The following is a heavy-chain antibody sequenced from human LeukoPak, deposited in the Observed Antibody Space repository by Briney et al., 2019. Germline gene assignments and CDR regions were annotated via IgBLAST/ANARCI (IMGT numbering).Heavy chain of an antibody. D-gene: IGHD2-2*01. CDR1: GCTFISYG. Sequence: ASVKVSCKASGCTFISYGMSWVRQAPGQGLEWMGGIIPNCGNTNYAQKFQGRVTITADTSTNTAYMELRSLRSDDTAVYYCARVSTSSRVDAYEPQWYFDLWGGGTPVTVSP. V-gene: IGHV1-18*04. CDR2: IIPNCGNT. J-gene: IGHJ2*01. CDR3: ARVSTSSRVDAYEPQWYFDL.